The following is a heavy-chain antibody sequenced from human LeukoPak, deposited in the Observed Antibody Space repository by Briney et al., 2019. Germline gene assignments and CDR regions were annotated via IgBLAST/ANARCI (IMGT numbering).Heavy chain of an antibody. J-gene: IGHJ6*03. CDR1: GGSISSGSYY. V-gene: IGHV4-61*02. CDR3: ARDSSSWYYYYMDV. D-gene: IGHD6-13*01. CDR2: IYTSGST. Sequence: SETLSLTCTVSGGSISSGSYYWSWIRQPAGKGLEWIGRIYTSGSTNYNPSLKSRVTISVDTSKNQFSLKLSSVTAADTAVYYCARDSSSWYYYYMDVWGKGTTVTVSS.